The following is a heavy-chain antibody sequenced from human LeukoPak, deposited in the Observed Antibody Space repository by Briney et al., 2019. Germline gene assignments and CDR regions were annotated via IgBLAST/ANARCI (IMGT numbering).Heavy chain of an antibody. J-gene: IGHJ4*02. CDR3: ARGGTYYYDSSGYVPFDY. V-gene: IGHV1-18*01. CDR1: GYTFTSYS. Sequence: ASVKVSCKASGYTFTSYSISWVRQAPGQGLEWMGWISAYNANTNYAQKLQGRVTMTTDTSTSTAYMELRSLRSDDTAVYYCARGGTYYYDSSGYVPFDYWGQGTLVTVSS. D-gene: IGHD3-22*01. CDR2: ISAYNANT.